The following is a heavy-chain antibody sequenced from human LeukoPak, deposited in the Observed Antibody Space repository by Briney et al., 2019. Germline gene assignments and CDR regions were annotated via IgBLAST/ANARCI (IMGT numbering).Heavy chain of an antibody. Sequence: GGSLGLSCAASGFTFSSYAMSWVRQAPGKGLEWVSAISGSGGSTYYADSVKGRFTISRDNSKNTLYLQMNSLRAEDTAVYYCAKDRSRGPSDWGSYYYYGMDVWGQGTTVTVSS. CDR3: AKDRSRGPSDWGSYYYYGMDV. D-gene: IGHD7-27*01. J-gene: IGHJ6*02. CDR1: GFTFSSYA. V-gene: IGHV3-23*01. CDR2: ISGSGGST.